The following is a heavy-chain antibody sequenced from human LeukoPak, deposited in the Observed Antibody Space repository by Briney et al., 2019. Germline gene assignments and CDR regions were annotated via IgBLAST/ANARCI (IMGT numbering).Heavy chain of an antibody. Sequence: PGGSLRLSCAASGFTFSSYAMHWVRQAPGKGLEWVAVISYDGSNKYYADSVKGRFTISRDNSKNTLYLQMNSLRAEDTAVYYCAKSLRGSNYYDSSGSLDYWGQGTLVTVSS. CDR3: AKSLRGSNYYDSSGSLDY. J-gene: IGHJ4*02. D-gene: IGHD3-22*01. CDR1: GFTFSSYA. CDR2: ISYDGSNK. V-gene: IGHV3-30*04.